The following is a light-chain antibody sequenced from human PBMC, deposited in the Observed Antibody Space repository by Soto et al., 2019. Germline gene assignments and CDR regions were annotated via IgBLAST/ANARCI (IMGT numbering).Light chain of an antibody. Sequence: QSALTQPASVSGYPGQSITISCTGTNNDFVSWYQHHPGKAPRLIIYEVVQRPSGVPDRFSGSKSGNTASLTVSGLQAADEADYFCKSYAGSNTYVFGSGTKVTVL. CDR1: NNDFV. CDR2: EVV. CDR3: KSYAGSNTYV. J-gene: IGLJ1*01. V-gene: IGLV2-8*01.